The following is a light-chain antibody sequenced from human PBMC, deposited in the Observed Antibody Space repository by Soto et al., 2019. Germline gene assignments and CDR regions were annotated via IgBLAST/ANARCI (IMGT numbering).Light chain of an antibody. Sequence: DIQLTQSPSFLYASVGDRVTITCRASQGISTYLAWYQQRPGKAPKLLIYDASSLQSGVPSRFSGSGSGTDFTLTISSLQPEDFATYYCQESYSTPSVTFGPGTKVDIK. V-gene: IGKV1-39*01. CDR3: QESYSTPSVT. CDR1: QGISTY. CDR2: DAS. J-gene: IGKJ3*01.